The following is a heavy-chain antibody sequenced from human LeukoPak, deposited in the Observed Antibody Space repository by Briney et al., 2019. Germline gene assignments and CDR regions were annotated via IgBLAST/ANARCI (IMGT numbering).Heavy chain of an antibody. D-gene: IGHD6-13*01. Sequence: GRXLRLSCAASGFTFDDYAMHWVRQAPGKGLEWVSGISWNSGSIDYADSVKGRFTISRDNAKNSLYLQMNSLRAEDMALYYCAKDLRSSSWDAFDIWGQGTMVTVSS. CDR3: AKDLRSSSWDAFDI. CDR2: ISWNSGSI. V-gene: IGHV3-9*03. CDR1: GFTFDDYA. J-gene: IGHJ3*02.